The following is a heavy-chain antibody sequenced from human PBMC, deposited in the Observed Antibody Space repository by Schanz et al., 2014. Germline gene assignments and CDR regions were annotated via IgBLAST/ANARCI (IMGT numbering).Heavy chain of an antibody. D-gene: IGHD2-2*01. Sequence: EVQLVESGGGLVKPGGSLGLSCAASGFTLSTYAMSWVRQAPGKGLEWVSSISSSGSYIHYADSVKGRFTISRDNAKNTLYLQMNSLKTEDTAMYYCARRASCSRIGCPFDSWGQGTLVTVSS. J-gene: IGHJ4*02. CDR3: ARRASCSRIGCPFDS. CDR2: ISSSGSYI. CDR1: GFTLSTYA. V-gene: IGHV3-21*04.